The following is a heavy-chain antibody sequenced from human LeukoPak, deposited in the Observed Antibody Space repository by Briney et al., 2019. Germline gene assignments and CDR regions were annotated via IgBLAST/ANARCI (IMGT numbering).Heavy chain of an antibody. Sequence: PSGGSLRLSCAASGFTFSSYAMHWVRQAPGKGLEWVAVISYDGSNKYYADSVKGRFTISRDNSKNTLYLQMNSLRAEDTAVYYCANTYYDYVWGSYRYGNFDYWGQGTLVTVSS. CDR1: GFTFSSYA. CDR3: ANTYYDYVWGSYRYGNFDY. V-gene: IGHV3-30-3*01. CDR2: ISYDGSNK. J-gene: IGHJ4*02. D-gene: IGHD3-16*02.